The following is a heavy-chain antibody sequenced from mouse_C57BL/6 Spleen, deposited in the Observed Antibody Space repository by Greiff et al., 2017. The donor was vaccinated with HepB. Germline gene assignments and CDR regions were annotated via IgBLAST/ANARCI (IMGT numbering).Heavy chain of an antibody. CDR2: ISDGGSYT. CDR3: ARDRLITTAYYFDY. CDR1: GFTFSSYA. D-gene: IGHD1-1*01. V-gene: IGHV5-4*01. Sequence: EVHLVESGGGLVKPGGSLKLSCAASGFTFSSYAMSWVRQTPEKRLEWVATISDGGSYTYYPDNVKGRFTIARDNAKNNLYLQMSHLKSEDTAMYYCARDRLITTAYYFDYWGQGTTLTVSS. J-gene: IGHJ2*01.